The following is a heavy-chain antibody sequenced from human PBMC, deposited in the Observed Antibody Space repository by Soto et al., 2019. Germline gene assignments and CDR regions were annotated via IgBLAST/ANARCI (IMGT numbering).Heavy chain of an antibody. CDR1: GFSFNIFG. V-gene: IGHV3-30*18. D-gene: IGHD1-1*01. CDR3: AKDAYNAAFDV. Sequence: GGSLRLSCATSGFSFNIFGMHWVRQAPGKALEWVGLISKNGDNQYYGDSAKGRFIISRDNPKNSLYLQLHSLRPDDTAVYYCAKDAYNAAFDVWGQGTIVT. J-gene: IGHJ3*01. CDR2: ISKNGDNQ.